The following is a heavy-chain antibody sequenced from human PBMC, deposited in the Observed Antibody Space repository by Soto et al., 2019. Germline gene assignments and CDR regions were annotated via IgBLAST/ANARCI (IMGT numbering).Heavy chain of an antibody. D-gene: IGHD2-8*01. CDR1: GFTFSSYA. V-gene: IGHV3-23*01. J-gene: IGHJ4*02. CDR2: ISGSGDRT. CDR3: AKMNGPPH. Sequence: VQLLESGGGLVQPGGSLRLSCAASGFTFSSYAMSWVRQAPGKGLEWVSAISGSGDRTYYADSVKGRFTISRDNSRNTLYMQMNSLRGEDTAVYFCAKMNGPPHWGQGTLVTVSS.